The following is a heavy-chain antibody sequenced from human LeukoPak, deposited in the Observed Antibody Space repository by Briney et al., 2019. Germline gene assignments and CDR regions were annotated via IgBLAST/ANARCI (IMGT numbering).Heavy chain of an antibody. D-gene: IGHD6-13*01. Sequence: SVKVSCKASGGTFSSYAISWVRQAPGQGLEWMGRIIPIFGTANYAQKFQGRVTITTDESTSTAYMELSSLRSEGTAVYYCARVGVQRAGTDYYYYYMDVWGKGTTVTVSS. CDR2: IIPIFGTA. CDR3: ARVGVQRAGTDYYYYYMDV. V-gene: IGHV1-69*05. J-gene: IGHJ6*03. CDR1: GGTFSSYA.